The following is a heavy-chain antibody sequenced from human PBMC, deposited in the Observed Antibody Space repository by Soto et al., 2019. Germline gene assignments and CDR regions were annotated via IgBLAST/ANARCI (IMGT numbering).Heavy chain of an antibody. D-gene: IGHD4-17*01. Sequence: GGSLRLSCAASGFTFSSYAMHWVRQAPGKGLEYVSAISSNGGSTYYANSVKGRFTISRDNSKNTLYLQMGSLRAEDMAVYYCARPRTTVTAYAFDIWGQGTMVTVSS. CDR3: ARPRTTVTAYAFDI. J-gene: IGHJ3*02. CDR1: GFTFSSYA. CDR2: ISSNGGST. V-gene: IGHV3-64*01.